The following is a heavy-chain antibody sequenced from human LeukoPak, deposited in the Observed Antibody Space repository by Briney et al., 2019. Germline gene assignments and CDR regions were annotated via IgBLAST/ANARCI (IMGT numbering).Heavy chain of an antibody. J-gene: IGHJ4*02. V-gene: IGHV4-4*07. CDR1: GGSISYYY. D-gene: IGHD6-19*01. CDR2: IYISGST. CDR3: ARESPTYSSGWYKDF. Sequence: KPSETLSLTCTVSGGSISYYYWSWIRQPAGGGLEWVGRIYISGSTNYNASLKRRGTISIDKSNNQFFLKLNSVTAADTAVYYCARESPTYSSGWYKDFWGQGTLVTVSS.